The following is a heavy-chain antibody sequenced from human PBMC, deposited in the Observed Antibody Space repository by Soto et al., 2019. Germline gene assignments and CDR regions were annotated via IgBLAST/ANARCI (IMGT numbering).Heavy chain of an antibody. D-gene: IGHD6-13*01. CDR3: ARVAAAMSGHWLDP. V-gene: IGHV1-18*01. CDR1: GYTYTSYG. Sequence: ASVKVSCKASGYTYTSYGISWVRQAPGQGLEWMGWISAYNGNTNYAQGVQGRVTMTSDTSSNTAYMELRSLRSDDTAVYYCARVAAAMSGHWLDPSGQETLVNVSS. J-gene: IGHJ5*02. CDR2: ISAYNGNT.